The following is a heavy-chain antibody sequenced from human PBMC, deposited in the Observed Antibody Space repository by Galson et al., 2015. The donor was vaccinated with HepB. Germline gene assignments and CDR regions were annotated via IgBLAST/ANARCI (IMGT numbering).Heavy chain of an antibody. D-gene: IGHD3-10*01. Sequence: SVKVSCKASGYTFTSRYIHWVRQAPGQGLDWLAIIDPNTGRPTYAQNYQDRLTVTSDTSTSSVYMDPTSLRSEDTAVYYCTRGTSGGVGTYYWGQGTLVIVSS. CDR1: GYTFTSRY. CDR3: TRGTSGGVGTYY. CDR2: IDPNTGRP. J-gene: IGHJ4*02. V-gene: IGHV1-46*03.